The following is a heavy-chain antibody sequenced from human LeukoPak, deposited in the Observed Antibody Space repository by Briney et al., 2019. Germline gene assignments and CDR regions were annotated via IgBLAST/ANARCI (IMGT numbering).Heavy chain of an antibody. CDR3: ARASSSSRLVYYYYYMDV. Sequence: PSETLSLTCTDSGGSISSYYWSWIRQPPGKGLEWIGYIYYSGSTNYNPSLKSRVTISVDTSKNQFSLKLSSVTAADTAVYYCARASSSSRLVYYYYYMDVWGKGTTVTVSS. CDR2: IYYSGST. J-gene: IGHJ6*03. D-gene: IGHD6-6*01. CDR1: GGSISSYY. V-gene: IGHV4-59*01.